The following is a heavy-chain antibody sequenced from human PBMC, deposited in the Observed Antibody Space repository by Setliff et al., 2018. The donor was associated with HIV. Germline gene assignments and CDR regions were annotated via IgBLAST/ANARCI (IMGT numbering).Heavy chain of an antibody. J-gene: IGHJ4*02. D-gene: IGHD7-27*01. V-gene: IGHV1-2*02. Sequence: GASVKVSCTASGYTFTDYFIHWVWQAPGQGLEWMGWINPNTGDTKIPRTFRGIFTMTRDTSINTAYMELSRLRSDDTAVYYCARQLSNSLDQWGQGTLVTVSS. CDR3: ARQLSNSLDQ. CDR2: INPNTGDT. CDR1: GYTFTDYF.